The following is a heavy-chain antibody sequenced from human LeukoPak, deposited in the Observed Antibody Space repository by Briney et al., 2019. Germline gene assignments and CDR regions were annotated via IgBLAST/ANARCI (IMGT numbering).Heavy chain of an antibody. V-gene: IGHV4-39*07. CDR3: ARGGVRLYYYYYYMDV. J-gene: IGHJ6*03. Sequence: PSETLSLTCTVSGGSISSSYYYWGWIRQPPGKALEWLGTIYYNGATQYNPPLKSRVTISVDTSKNQFSLKLSSVTAADTAVYYCARGGVRLYYYYYYMDVWGKGTTVTVSS. D-gene: IGHD3-10*01. CDR1: GGSISSSYYY. CDR2: IYYNGAT.